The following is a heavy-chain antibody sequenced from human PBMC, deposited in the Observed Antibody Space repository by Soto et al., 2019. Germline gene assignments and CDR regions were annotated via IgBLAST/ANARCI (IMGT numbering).Heavy chain of an antibody. CDR3: AKDPTTRIVVVINFDY. CDR1: GFTFSSYA. D-gene: IGHD3-22*01. J-gene: IGHJ4*02. Sequence: PGGSLRLSCAASGFTFSSYAMRWVRQAPGKGLEWVSAISGSGGSTYYADSVKGRFTISRDNPKNTLYLRMNSLRAEDKAVYYCAKDPTTRIVVVINFDYGGPGALVTVSS. CDR2: ISGSGGST. V-gene: IGHV3-23*01.